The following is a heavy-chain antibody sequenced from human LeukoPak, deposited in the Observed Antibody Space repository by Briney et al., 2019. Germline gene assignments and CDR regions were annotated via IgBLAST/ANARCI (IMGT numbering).Heavy chain of an antibody. D-gene: IGHD3-9*01. CDR1: GGSISSGSYY. V-gene: IGHV4-61*02. Sequence: SQTLSLTCTVSGGSISSGSYYWSWIRQPAGKGLEWIGRIYSSGSTNYNPSLKGRVTISVDTSKNQFSLKLSSVTAADTAVYYCARVRYFDWLLYWWFDPWGQGTLVTVSS. CDR2: IYSSGST. J-gene: IGHJ5*02. CDR3: ARVRYFDWLLYWWFDP.